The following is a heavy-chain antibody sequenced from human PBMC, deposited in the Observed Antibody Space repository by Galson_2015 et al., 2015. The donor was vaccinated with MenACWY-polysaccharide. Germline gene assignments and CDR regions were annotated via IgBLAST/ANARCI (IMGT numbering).Heavy chain of an antibody. D-gene: IGHD2-2*01. V-gene: IGHV3-74*01. J-gene: IGHJ3*01. CDR3: AVHCSSTSCYSPLSRL. CDR2: IDSDGSST. CDR1: EFTFSRYW. Sequence: SLRLSGAASEFTFSRYWMKWVRQAPGKGLVWVSRIDSDGSSTSYADSVKGRFTISRDNAKNTLYLQMNSLRAEETAVYYFAVHCSSTSCYSPLSRLWGQGTMVTVSS.